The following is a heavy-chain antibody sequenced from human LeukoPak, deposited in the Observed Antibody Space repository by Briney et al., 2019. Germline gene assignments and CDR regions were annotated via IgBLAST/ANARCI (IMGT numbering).Heavy chain of an antibody. CDR2: IRYDGTNK. CDR3: AGPSSSGVGY. D-gene: IGHD3-10*01. CDR1: GFTFSADW. V-gene: IGHV3-30*02. Sequence: GGSLRLSCAASGFTFSADWMHWVRQAPGKGLEWVAFIRYDGTNKYYADSVKGRFTISRDNSKNTLYVQMNSLRVEDTAVYYCAGPSSSGVGYWGQGTLVTVSS. J-gene: IGHJ4*02.